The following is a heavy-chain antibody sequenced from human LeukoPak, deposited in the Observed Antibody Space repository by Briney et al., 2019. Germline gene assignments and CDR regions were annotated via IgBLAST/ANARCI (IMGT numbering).Heavy chain of an antibody. J-gene: IGHJ6*03. Sequence: SETLSLTCTVSGGSISSYYWSWIRQPPGKGLEWIGEINHSGSTNYNPSLKSRVTISVDTSKNQFSLKLSSETAADTAVYYCARVTSLEGGNYYYYMDVWGKGTTVTVSS. V-gene: IGHV4-34*01. CDR3: ARVTSLEGGNYYYYMDV. CDR2: INHSGST. D-gene: IGHD4-11*01. CDR1: GGSISSYY.